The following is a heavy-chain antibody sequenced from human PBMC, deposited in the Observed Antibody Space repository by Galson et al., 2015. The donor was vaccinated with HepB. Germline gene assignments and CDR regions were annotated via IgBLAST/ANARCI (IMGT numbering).Heavy chain of an antibody. V-gene: IGHV3-30*04. CDR1: GFTFSSYA. CDR3: AREYYDFWSGSHRGRNVWFDP. J-gene: IGHJ5*02. D-gene: IGHD3-3*01. CDR2: ISYDGSNK. Sequence: SLRLSCAASGFTFSSYAMHWVRQAPGKGLEWVAVISYDGSNKYYADSVKGRFTISRDNSKNTLYLQMNSLRAEDTAVYYCAREYYDFWSGSHRGRNVWFDPWGQGTLVTVSS.